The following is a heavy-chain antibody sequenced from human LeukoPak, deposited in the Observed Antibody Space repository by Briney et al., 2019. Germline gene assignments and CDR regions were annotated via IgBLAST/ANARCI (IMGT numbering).Heavy chain of an antibody. CDR3: ASGSVWSGYYTPDDAFDI. J-gene: IGHJ3*02. D-gene: IGHD3-3*01. V-gene: IGHV3-21*01. CDR1: GFTFSSYS. Sequence: GGSLRLSCAASGFTFSSYSMNWVRQAPGKGLEWVSSISSSSSYIYYADSVKGRFTISRDNAKNSLYLQMNSLRAEDTAVYYCASGSVWSGYYTPDDAFDIWGQGTMVTVSS. CDR2: ISSSSSYI.